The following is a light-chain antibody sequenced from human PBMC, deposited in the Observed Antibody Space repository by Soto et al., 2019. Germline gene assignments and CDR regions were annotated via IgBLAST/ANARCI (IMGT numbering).Light chain of an antibody. CDR1: QGIRYA. J-gene: IGKJ1*01. V-gene: IGKV1-17*01. CDR2: GAS. CDR3: LQEYRPPPT. Sequence: DIQMTQSPSSLSASVGDRVTITCRASQGIRYALGWYQQKPGTAPKRLIYGASILQNGVPSRFGGRWSGKKFPPTISRPEAENFGNYLLLQEYRPPPTVGQGT.